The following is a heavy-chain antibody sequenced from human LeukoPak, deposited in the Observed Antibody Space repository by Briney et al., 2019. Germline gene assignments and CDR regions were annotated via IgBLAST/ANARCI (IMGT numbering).Heavy chain of an antibody. CDR1: GYTFTDYY. J-gene: IGHJ4*02. CDR2: INPSSGGT. V-gene: IGHV1-2*02. D-gene: IGHD3-22*01. Sequence: ASVKVSCKASGYTFTDYYMHWVRQAPGQGLEWMGWINPSSGGTNYAQKFQGRVTVTRDTSISTAYMDLSRLRSDDTAVYYRARAKSSDATTMIVVDLWVYYFDYWGQGTLVTVSS. CDR3: ARAKSSDATTMIVVDLWVYYFDY.